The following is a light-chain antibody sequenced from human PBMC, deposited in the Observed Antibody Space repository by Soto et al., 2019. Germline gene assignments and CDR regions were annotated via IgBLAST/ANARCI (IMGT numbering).Light chain of an antibody. CDR2: GAS. V-gene: IGKV3-15*01. CDR3: QQYNSYPYT. Sequence: EIVMTQSPATLSVSPGEGATLSCRASQGIGSTLAWYQQKPGQTPRLLIYGASTRATGVPARFSGSGSGTDFTLTIDSLQSEDFATYYCQQYNSYPYTFGQGTKLEIK. CDR1: QGIGST. J-gene: IGKJ2*01.